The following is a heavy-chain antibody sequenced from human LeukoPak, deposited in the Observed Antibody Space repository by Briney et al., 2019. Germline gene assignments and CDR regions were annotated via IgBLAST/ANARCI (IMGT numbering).Heavy chain of an antibody. CDR3: ARDVADATEIDAFDI. CDR1: GGSISRYY. Sequence: PSETLSLTCTDPGGSISRYYWCWIRPPPGKGVGWMGYIYGSGRTNYIPSLKSRVTISVDTSKNQFSLKLSSVTAADTAVYYCARDVADATEIDAFDIWGQGTMVTVSS. CDR2: IYGSGRT. D-gene: IGHD4-17*01. J-gene: IGHJ3*02. V-gene: IGHV4-59*01.